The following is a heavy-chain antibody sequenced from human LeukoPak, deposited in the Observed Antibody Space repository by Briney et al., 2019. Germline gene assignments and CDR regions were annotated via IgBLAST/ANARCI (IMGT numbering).Heavy chain of an antibody. D-gene: IGHD3-16*02. CDR1: GFTFSNAW. V-gene: IGHV3-30*03. J-gene: IGHJ5*02. Sequence: PGGSLRLSCAASGFTFSNAWMSWVRQAPGKGLEWVALISYDGSSKYYADSVKGRFTISRDNSKNTLYLQVNSLRSEDTAVYYCARDEGSYDYLWGSYRYNWFDPWGQGTLVTVSS. CDR3: ARDEGSYDYLWGSYRYNWFDP. CDR2: ISYDGSSK.